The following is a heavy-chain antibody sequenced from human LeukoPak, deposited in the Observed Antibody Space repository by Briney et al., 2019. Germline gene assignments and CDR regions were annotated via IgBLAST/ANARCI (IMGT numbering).Heavy chain of an antibody. Sequence: SVKVSCKASGYTFTSHGISWVRQAPGQGLEWMGRIIPILGIANYAQKFQGRVTITADKSTSTAYMELSSLRSEDTAVYYCARSIAAAGTCLNYWGQGTLVTVSS. D-gene: IGHD6-13*01. V-gene: IGHV1-69*04. CDR1: GYTFTSHG. CDR2: IIPILGIA. J-gene: IGHJ4*02. CDR3: ARSIAAAGTCLNY.